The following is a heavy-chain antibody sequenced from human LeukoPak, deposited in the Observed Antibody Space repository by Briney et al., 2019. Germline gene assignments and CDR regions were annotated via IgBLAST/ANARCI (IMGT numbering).Heavy chain of an antibody. V-gene: IGHV1-58*02. CDR1: GYTFTSYG. Sequence: ASVKVSCKASGYTFTSYGISWVRQAPGQGLECIGWIVVGSGNTNYAQKFQERVTITRDMSTSTAYMELSSLRSEDTAVYYCAAGGYDILTGYYEFDPWGQGTLVTVSS. CDR2: IVVGSGNT. J-gene: IGHJ5*02. CDR3: AAGGYDILTGYYEFDP. D-gene: IGHD3-9*01.